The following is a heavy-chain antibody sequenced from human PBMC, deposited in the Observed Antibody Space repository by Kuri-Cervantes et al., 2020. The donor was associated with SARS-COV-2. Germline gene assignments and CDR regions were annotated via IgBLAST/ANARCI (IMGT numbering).Heavy chain of an antibody. D-gene: IGHD2-2*02. Sequence: SVKVSCKASGGTFSSYAISWVRQAPGQGLEWIGWIVVGSGNTNYAQKFQERVTITRDMSTSTAYMELSSLRSEDTAVYYCAAARYPDAFDIWGQGTMVTVSS. CDR3: AAARYPDAFDI. J-gene: IGHJ3*02. CDR2: IVVGSGNT. V-gene: IGHV1-58*02. CDR1: GGTFSSYA.